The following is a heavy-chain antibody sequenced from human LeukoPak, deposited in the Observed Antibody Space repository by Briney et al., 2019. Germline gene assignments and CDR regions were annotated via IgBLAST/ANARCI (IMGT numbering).Heavy chain of an antibody. V-gene: IGHV3-30-3*01. CDR3: ARDEGYCSSTSCYTGDY. CDR2: ISYDGSNK. D-gene: IGHD2-2*02. CDR1: GFTFSSYA. Sequence: PGGSLRLSCAASGFTFSSYAMHWVRQAPGRGLEWVAVISYDGSNKYYADSVKGRFTISRDNSKNTLYLQMNSLRAEDTAVYYCARDEGYCSSTSCYTGDYWGQGTLVTVSS. J-gene: IGHJ4*02.